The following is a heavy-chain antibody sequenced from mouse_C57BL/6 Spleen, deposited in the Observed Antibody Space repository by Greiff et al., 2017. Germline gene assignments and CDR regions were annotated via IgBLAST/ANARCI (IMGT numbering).Heavy chain of an antibody. CDR2: IYPRSGNT. D-gene: IGHD2-3*01. CDR1: GYTFTSYG. Sequence: QVQLKQSGAELARPGASVKLSCKASGYTFTSYGISWVKQRTGQGLEWIGEIYPRSGNTYYNEKFKGKATLTADKSSSTAYMELRSLTSEDSAVYFCARGEDGYYGFAYWGQGTLVTVSA. V-gene: IGHV1-81*01. CDR3: ARGEDGYYGFAY. J-gene: IGHJ3*01.